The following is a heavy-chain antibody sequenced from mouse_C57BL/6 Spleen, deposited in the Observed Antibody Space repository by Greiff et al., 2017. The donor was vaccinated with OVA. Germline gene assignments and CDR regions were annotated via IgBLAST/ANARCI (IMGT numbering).Heavy chain of an antibody. Sequence: VKLQESDAELVKPGASVKISCKVSGYTFTDHTIHWMKQRPEQGLEWIGYIYPRDGSTKYNEKFKGKATLTADKSSSTAYMQLNSLTSEDSAVYFCARKDYYGSSYQWYFDVWGTGTTVTVSS. V-gene: IGHV1-78*01. J-gene: IGHJ1*03. D-gene: IGHD1-1*01. CDR3: ARKDYYGSSYQWYFDV. CDR1: GYTFTDHT. CDR2: IYPRDGST.